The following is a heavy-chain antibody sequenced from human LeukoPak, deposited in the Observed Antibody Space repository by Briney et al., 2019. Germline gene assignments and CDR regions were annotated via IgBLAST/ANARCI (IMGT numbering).Heavy chain of an antibody. CDR2: LYSGGGT. CDR3: GRITGVHFDP. D-gene: IGHD4-23*01. V-gene: IGHV3-66*02. Sequence: GGSLRLSCAASGFSVSDNYMSWVRQAPGKGLEWVSSLYSGGGTYYPDSAQGRFTISRDNSKKTLFLQMNSLRPEDTAVYFCGRITGVHFDPWGQGPLVTVS. CDR1: GFSVSDNY. J-gene: IGHJ5*02.